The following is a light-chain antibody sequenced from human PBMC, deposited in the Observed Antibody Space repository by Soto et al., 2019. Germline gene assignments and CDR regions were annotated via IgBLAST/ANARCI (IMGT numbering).Light chain of an antibody. Sequence: EIVMTQSPATLSVSPGERATLSCRASQSVSSNLAWYQQKPGQTPRLLIYGASTRATGIPARFSVSGSGTDFTLTISSLQPEDFATYYCQQSYSTPRTFGQGTKVDIK. V-gene: IGKV3-15*01. CDR3: QQSYSTPRT. CDR2: GAS. J-gene: IGKJ1*01. CDR1: QSVSSN.